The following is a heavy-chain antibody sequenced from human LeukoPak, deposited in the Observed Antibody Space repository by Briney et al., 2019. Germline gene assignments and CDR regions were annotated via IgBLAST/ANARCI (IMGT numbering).Heavy chain of an antibody. CDR1: GGSFSDYD. CDR3: ARIYDSSGYYYVGAFDI. CDR2: ISHSGTT. V-gene: IGHV4-34*01. D-gene: IGHD3-22*01. J-gene: IGHJ3*02. Sequence: SETLSLTCAVYGGSFSDYDWSWIRQPPGKGLEWIGEISHSGTTNCDPSLKSRVTISVDTSKNQFSLKLSSVTAADTAVYYCARIYDSSGYYYVGAFDIWGQGTMVTVSS.